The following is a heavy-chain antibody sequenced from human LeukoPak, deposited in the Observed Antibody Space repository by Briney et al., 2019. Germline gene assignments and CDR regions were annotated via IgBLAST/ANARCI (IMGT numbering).Heavy chain of an antibody. Sequence: ASVKVSCKASGYTFTAYYMHWVRQAPGQGLEWMGWINPNSGGTNSAQKFQGRVTMTRDTSISTAYMELNRLRSDDTAVYYCARICGVGYCAFDIWGQGTMVTVSS. D-gene: IGHD6-25*01. CDR1: GYTFTAYY. CDR2: INPNSGGT. CDR3: ARICGVGYCAFDI. J-gene: IGHJ3*02. V-gene: IGHV1-2*02.